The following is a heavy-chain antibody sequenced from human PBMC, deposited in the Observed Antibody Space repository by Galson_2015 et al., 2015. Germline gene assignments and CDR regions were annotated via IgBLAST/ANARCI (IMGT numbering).Heavy chain of an antibody. CDR3: AKSPTVTPNWFGP. V-gene: IGHV3-9*01. Sequence: SLRLSCAASGFTFDDYAMHWVRQVPGKGLEWVSGISWNSVNIGYADSVKGRFTISRDNAKNSLYLQMNSLRAEDTALYYCAKSPTVTPNWFGPWGQGTLVTVSS. J-gene: IGHJ5*02. CDR2: ISWNSVNI. CDR1: GFTFDDYA. D-gene: IGHD4-11*01.